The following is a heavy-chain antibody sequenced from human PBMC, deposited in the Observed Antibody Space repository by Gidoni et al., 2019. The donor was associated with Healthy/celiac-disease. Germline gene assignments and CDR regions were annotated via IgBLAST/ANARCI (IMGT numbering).Heavy chain of an antibody. CDR2: IYPGGSDT. CDR3: AILGYCSGGSCPEAFDI. J-gene: IGHJ3*02. V-gene: IGHV5-51*01. D-gene: IGHD2-15*01. Sequence: EVQLVQSGAEVKKHGESLKISCKGSGYSFTSYWIGWVRQMPGKGLEWMGIIYPGGSDTRYTPSFQGQVTISADKSISTAYLQWSSLKASDTAMYYCAILGYCSGGSCPEAFDIWGQGTMVTVSS. CDR1: GYSFTSYW.